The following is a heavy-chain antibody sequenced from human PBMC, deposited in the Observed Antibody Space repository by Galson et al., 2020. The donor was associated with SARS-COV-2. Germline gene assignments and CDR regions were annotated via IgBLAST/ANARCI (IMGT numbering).Heavy chain of an antibody. V-gene: IGHV3-30*02. CDR1: GFIFSESD. Sequence: GGSLRLSCAASGFIFSESDLHWVRQAPGKRPEWVSFIRSDGAYKFYADSVSGRFTISRDNSKNTLYLQMHSLRPDDTAVYSCAKGGLFSGQNYFVNWGQGARVTVSS. CDR2: IRSDGAYK. J-gene: IGHJ4*02. D-gene: IGHD3-10*01. CDR3: AKGGLFSGQNYFVN.